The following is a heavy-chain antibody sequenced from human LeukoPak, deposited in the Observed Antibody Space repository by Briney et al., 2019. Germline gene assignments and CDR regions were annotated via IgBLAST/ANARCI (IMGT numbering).Heavy chain of an antibody. CDR1: GGTFSSYA. J-gene: IGHJ6*03. CDR3: AREGLDLGYYYYMDV. D-gene: IGHD5-12*01. Sequence: TVKVSCKASGGTFSSYAISWVRQAPGQGLEWMGGIIPIFGTANYAQKFQGRVTITTDESTSTAYMELSSLRSEDTAVYYCAREGLDLGYYYYMDVWGKGTTVIVSS. CDR2: IIPIFGTA. V-gene: IGHV1-69*05.